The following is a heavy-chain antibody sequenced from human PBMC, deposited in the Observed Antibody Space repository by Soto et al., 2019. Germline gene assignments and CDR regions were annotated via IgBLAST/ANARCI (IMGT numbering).Heavy chain of an antibody. J-gene: IGHJ4*02. CDR3: TTERGSYDFDY. CDR1: GFTFSNAW. V-gene: IGHV3-15*04. CDR2: IESKTDGGTT. D-gene: IGHD1-26*01. Sequence: EVQLVESGGGLVKPGGSLRLSCAASGFTFSNAWMSWVRQAPGKGLEWVGRIESKTDGGTTDYAAPVKGRFTISRDDSKNTLYLQMNSLKTEDTAVYYCTTERGSYDFDYWGQGTLVTVSS.